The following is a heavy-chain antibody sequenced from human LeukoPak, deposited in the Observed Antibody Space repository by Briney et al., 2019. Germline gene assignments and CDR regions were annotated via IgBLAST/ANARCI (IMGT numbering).Heavy chain of an antibody. CDR3: AKDFLYCSSTSCYGVFDY. CDR1: GFTFSSYA. V-gene: IGHV3-23*01. D-gene: IGHD2-2*01. J-gene: IGHJ4*02. CDR2: ISGSGGST. Sequence: SGGSLRLSCAASGFTFSSYAMSWVRQAPGKGLEWVSAISGSGGSTYYADSVKGRFTISRDNSKNTLYLQMNSLRAEDTAVYFCAKDFLYCSSTSCYGVFDYWGQGTLVTVSS.